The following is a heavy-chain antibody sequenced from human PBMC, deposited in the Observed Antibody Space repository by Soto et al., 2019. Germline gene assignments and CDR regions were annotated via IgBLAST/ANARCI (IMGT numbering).Heavy chain of an antibody. CDR3: AREYFDGRRCFDPDS. D-gene: IGHD3-9*01. V-gene: IGHV1-18*04. J-gene: IGHJ4*02. CDR2: ISTQNDNT. Sequence: QVHLVQSGVEVKEPGASVRVSCKDSGYTFTDYGTSWGRQTPGQGLEWMEWISTQNDNTKYAQKFQGRVTVTKDTSTRTVFMEMLGLRSDDKALFYCAREYFDGRRCFDPDSWGQGTLGTASA. CDR1: GYTFTDYG.